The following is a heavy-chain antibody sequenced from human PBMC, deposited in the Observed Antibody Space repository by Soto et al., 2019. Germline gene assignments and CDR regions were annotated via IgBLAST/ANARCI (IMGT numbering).Heavy chain of an antibody. CDR1: GFTVSSNY. V-gene: IGHV3-66*01. CDR3: ARALLPHDAFDI. J-gene: IGHJ3*02. CDR2: IYSGGST. Sequence: EVQLVESGGGLVQPGGSLRLSCAASGFTVSSNYMSWVRQAPGKGLEWVSVIYSGGSTYYADSVKGRFTISRDNSKNTMYLQMNSLRSEDTAVYYCARALLPHDAFDIWGQGTMVTVSS.